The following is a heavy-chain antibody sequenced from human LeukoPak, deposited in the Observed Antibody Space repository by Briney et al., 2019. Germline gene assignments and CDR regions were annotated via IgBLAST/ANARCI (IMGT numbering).Heavy chain of an antibody. CDR2: INPNSGGT. CDR3: ARGPPNWGMVGY. Sequence: ASVKVSCKASGYTFTDYFMHWVRQAPGQGLEWMGRINPNSGGTNYAQKFQGRVTMTRDTSISTAYMELSSLTFEDTAVYYCARGPPNWGMVGYWGQGTLVTVSS. CDR1: GYTFTDYF. D-gene: IGHD7-27*01. J-gene: IGHJ4*02. V-gene: IGHV1-2*06.